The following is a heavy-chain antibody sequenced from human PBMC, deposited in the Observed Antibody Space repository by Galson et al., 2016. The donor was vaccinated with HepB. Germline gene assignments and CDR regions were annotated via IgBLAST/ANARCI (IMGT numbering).Heavy chain of an antibody. V-gene: IGHV3-7*03. Sequence: SLRLSCAASGFSFSSHWINWIRQAPGRGLEWVASIMQDGSEKTYVRSVNGRFTISRDNAKNSLYIQLNSLGAEDTAVYYCVPDLGKFCTDVWGQGTTVTVSS. J-gene: IGHJ6*02. CDR3: VPDLGKFCTDV. CDR1: GFSFSSHW. CDR2: IMQDGSEK.